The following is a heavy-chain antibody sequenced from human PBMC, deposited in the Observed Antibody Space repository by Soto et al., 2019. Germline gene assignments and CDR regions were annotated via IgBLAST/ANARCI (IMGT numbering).Heavy chain of an antibody. CDR2: IYYSGST. J-gene: IGHJ4*02. Sequence: QVQLQESGPGLVKPSQTLSLTCTVSGGSISSGGYYWSWIRQHPGKGLEWIGYIYYSGSTYYNPSLKSRVTLSVDTSKNQFALKLRSVTAADTAVYSCARGADLGYCSGGSCYAFDYWGQGTLVTVSS. CDR3: ARGADLGYCSGGSCYAFDY. CDR1: GGSISSGGYY. D-gene: IGHD2-15*01. V-gene: IGHV4-31*03.